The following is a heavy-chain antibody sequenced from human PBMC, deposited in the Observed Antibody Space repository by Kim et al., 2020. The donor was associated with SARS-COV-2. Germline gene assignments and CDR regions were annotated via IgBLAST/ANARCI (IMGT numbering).Heavy chain of an antibody. V-gene: IGHV3-33*08. Sequence: GGSLRLSCAAYGFTFSSYGMHWVRQAPGKGLEWVAVIWYDGSNKYYADSVKGRFTISRDNSKNTLYLQMNSLRAEDTAVYYCASNLGPGGYYYYGMDVWGQGTTVTVSS. CDR1: GFTFSSYG. CDR2: IWYDGSNK. CDR3: ASNLGPGGYYYYGMDV. J-gene: IGHJ6*02. D-gene: IGHD7-27*01.